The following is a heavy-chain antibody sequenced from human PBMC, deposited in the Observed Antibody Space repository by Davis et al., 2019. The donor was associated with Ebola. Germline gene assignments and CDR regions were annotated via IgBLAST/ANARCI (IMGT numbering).Heavy chain of an antibody. CDR1: GGSFSGYY. D-gene: IGHD4-11*01. J-gene: IGHJ6*02. Sequence: SETLSLTCAVYGGSFSGYYWSWIRQPPGKGLEWMGEINHSGSTNYNPSLKSRVTISADTSKNQFSLKLNSVTAADTAVYYCANFYSSAYYYGMDVWGQGTTVTVSS. CDR3: ANFYSSAYYYGMDV. V-gene: IGHV4-34*01. CDR2: INHSGST.